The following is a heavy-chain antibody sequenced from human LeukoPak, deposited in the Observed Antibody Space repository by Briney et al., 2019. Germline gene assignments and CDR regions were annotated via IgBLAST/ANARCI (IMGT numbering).Heavy chain of an antibody. CDR1: GFTFRSYE. CDR2: ISSSGSTI. CDR3: ARDPALLWFGELLHYYYGMDV. J-gene: IGHJ6*04. V-gene: IGHV3-48*03. Sequence: PGGSLRLSCAASGFTFRSYEMNWVRQAPGKGLEWVSYISSSGSTIYYADSVKGRFTTSRDNAKNSLYLQMNSLRAEDTAVYYCARDPALLWFGELLHYYYGMDVWGKGTTVTVSS. D-gene: IGHD3-10*01.